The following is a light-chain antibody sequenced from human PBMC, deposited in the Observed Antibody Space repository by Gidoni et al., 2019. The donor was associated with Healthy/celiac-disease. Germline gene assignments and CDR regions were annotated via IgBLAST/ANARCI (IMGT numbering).Light chain of an antibody. CDR3: QKSYSTPRT. V-gene: IGKV1-39*01. CDR1: QSISSY. Sequence: DIQLTQSPSSLSASVGDRVTITCRASQSISSYLNWYQQKPGKAPKLLIYAASSLQSGVPSRFSGSGSGTSFTLTIRSLQPEDFATYYCQKSYSTPRTFGGGTKVEIK. J-gene: IGKJ4*01. CDR2: AAS.